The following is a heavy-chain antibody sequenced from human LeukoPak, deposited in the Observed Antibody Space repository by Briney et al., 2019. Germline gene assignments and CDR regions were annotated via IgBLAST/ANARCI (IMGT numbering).Heavy chain of an antibody. J-gene: IGHJ4*02. CDR1: GVSFSTYY. Sequence: PSETLSLTCGVSGVSFSTYYWRWIRQSPEKGLEGIGEVNHSGYTNYNPSLKSRVTISEDTSKNQFSLNLRSVTAADTAVYYCARQLYGSDYWGQGTLVTVSS. CDR3: ARQLYGSDY. D-gene: IGHD4-17*01. V-gene: IGHV4-34*01. CDR2: VNHSGYT.